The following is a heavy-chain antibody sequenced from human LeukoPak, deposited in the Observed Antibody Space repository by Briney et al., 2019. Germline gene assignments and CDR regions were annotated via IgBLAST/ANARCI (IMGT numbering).Heavy chain of an antibody. V-gene: IGHV3-64*01. CDR3: ARDPGRSPDF. D-gene: IGHD1-26*01. J-gene: IGHJ4*02. CDR2: INSNGDDT. Sequence: GGSLRLSCSASGFTFISYGMHWVRQAPGKGLEYVSAINSNGDDTYYVNSVKGRFTISRDNSKNTLYLQMGSLRAEDMAVYYCARDPGRSPDFWGQGTLVTVSS. CDR1: GFTFISYG.